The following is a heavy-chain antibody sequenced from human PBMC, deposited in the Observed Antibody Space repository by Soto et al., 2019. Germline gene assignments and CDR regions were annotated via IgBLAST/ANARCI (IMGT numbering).Heavy chain of an antibody. CDR1: GFTFSNYG. CDR3: ARDVAADYGMDV. V-gene: IGHV3-33*01. J-gene: IGHJ6*02. D-gene: IGHD6-13*01. CDR2: IWYDGSNK. Sequence: QVQLVESGGGVVQPGRSLRLSCAASGFTFSNYGMHWVRQAPGKGLEWVAVIWYDGSNKYYADSVKGRFTISRDNSKNALYLQMNSLRAEDTAVYYWARDVAADYGMDVWGQGTTVTVSS.